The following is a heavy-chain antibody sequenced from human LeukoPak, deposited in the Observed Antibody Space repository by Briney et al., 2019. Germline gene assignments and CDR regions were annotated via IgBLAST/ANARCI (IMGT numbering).Heavy chain of an antibody. J-gene: IGHJ6*02. D-gene: IGHD3-10*01. CDR1: GGSISSSNW. V-gene: IGHV4-4*02. Sequence: SGTLSLTCAVSGGSISSSNWWSWVRQPPGKGLEWIGEIYHSGSTNYNPSLKSRVTISVYKSKNQFSLKLSSVTAADTAVYYCASAQLLWFGELGYYYGMDVWGQGTTVTVSS. CDR2: IYHSGST. CDR3: ASAQLLWFGELGYYYGMDV.